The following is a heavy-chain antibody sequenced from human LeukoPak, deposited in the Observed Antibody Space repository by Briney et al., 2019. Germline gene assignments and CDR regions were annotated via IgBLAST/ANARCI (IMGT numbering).Heavy chain of an antibody. CDR1: GGSFSGYY. Sequence: PSETLSLTCAVYGGSFSGYYWSWIRQPPGKGLEWIGEINHSGSTNYNPSLKSRVTISVDTSKNQFSLKLSYVTAADTAVYYCARAQPPRYCSSTSCYGPPDYYYYYGMDVWGQGTTVTVSS. D-gene: IGHD2-2*01. CDR2: INHSGST. CDR3: ARAQPPRYCSSTSCYGPPDYYYYYGMDV. V-gene: IGHV4-34*01. J-gene: IGHJ6*02.